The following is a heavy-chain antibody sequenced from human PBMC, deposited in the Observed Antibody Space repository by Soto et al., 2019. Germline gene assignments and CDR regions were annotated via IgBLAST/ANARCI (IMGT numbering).Heavy chain of an antibody. CDR2: IIPIFGTA. J-gene: IGHJ5*02. V-gene: IGHV1-69*12. D-gene: IGHD6-13*01. CDR3: ARGLAGSSWTGYNWFDP. CDR1: GGTFSSYA. Sequence: QVQLVQSGAEVKKPGSSVKVSCKASGGTFSSYAISWVRQAPGQGLEWMGGIIPIFGTANYAQKFQGRVTITADESTSTAYMELSSLRAEDTAVYYCARGLAGSSWTGYNWFDPWGQGTLVTVSS.